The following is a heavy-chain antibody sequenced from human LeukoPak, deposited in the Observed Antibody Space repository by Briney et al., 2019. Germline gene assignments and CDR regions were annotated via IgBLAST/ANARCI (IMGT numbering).Heavy chain of an antibody. Sequence: GASVKVSCKASGYTFTSYGISWVRQAPGQGLEWMGWIDTNTGNPTYAQGFTGRFVFSLDTSVSTAYLHISSLKAEDTAVYYCHEGAYGDSRSNAFDIWGQGTMVTVSS. CDR3: HEGAYGDSRSNAFDI. V-gene: IGHV7-4-1*02. J-gene: IGHJ3*02. CDR1: GYTFTSYG. CDR2: IDTNTGNP. D-gene: IGHD4-17*01.